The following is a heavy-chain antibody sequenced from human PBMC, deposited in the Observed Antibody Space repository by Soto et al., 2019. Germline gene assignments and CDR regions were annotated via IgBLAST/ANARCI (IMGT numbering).Heavy chain of an antibody. V-gene: IGHV1-69*18. CDR2: IVPIFETL. J-gene: IGHJ4*02. D-gene: IGHD6-19*01. CDR3: VVMGNVAVINTRSFDY. CDR1: GATFSGYA. Sequence: QVQLVQSGAEVKKPGSSVKVSCKASGATFSGYAINWVRQAPGQGLEWLGSIVPIFETLNYAERFQGRVAITADESTTTVYMELTNLTHEDTAVYYCVVMGNVAVINTRSFDYWGRGTQVTVSS.